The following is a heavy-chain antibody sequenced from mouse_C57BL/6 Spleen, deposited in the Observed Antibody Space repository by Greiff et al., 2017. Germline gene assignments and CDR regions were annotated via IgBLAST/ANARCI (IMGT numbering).Heavy chain of an antibody. CDR1: GFTFTDYY. CDR2: IRNKANGYTT. Sequence: EVKLMESGGGLVQPGGSLSLSCAASGFTFTDYYMSWVRQPPGKALEWLGFIRNKANGYTTEYSASVKGRFTISRDNSQSILYLQMNALRAEDRATYDCERYPTTVGAMDYWGQGTSVTVSS. J-gene: IGHJ4*01. D-gene: IGHD1-1*01. CDR3: ERYPTTVGAMDY. V-gene: IGHV7-3*01.